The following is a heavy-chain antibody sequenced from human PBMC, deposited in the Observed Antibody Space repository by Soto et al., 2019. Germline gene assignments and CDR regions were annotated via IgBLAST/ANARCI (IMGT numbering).Heavy chain of an antibody. J-gene: IGHJ6*02. CDR2: IIPIFGTA. D-gene: IGHD5-18*01. CDR1: GGTFSSYA. V-gene: IGHV1-69*01. Sequence: QVQLVQSGAEVKKPGSSVKVSCKASGGTFSSYAIIWVRQAPGQGLEWMGGIIPIFGTANYAQKFQGRVTITADESTSTAYMELSSLRSEDTAVYYCARDAEDTAVVTDYYYYYGMDVWGQGTTVTVSS. CDR3: ARDAEDTAVVTDYYYYYGMDV.